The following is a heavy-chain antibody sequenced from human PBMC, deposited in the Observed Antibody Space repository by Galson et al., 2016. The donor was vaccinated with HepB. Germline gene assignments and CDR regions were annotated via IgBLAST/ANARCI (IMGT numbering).Heavy chain of an antibody. J-gene: IGHJ3*02. D-gene: IGHD3-10*01. CDR3: AKVVGRFGSGGDAFDI. Sequence: SLRLSCAASGFTFSDYTINWVRQAPGKGLEGVSGISGSGGSTYYADSVKGRFTISRDNSKNTLYLQINSLRAEDTAVYYCAKVVGRFGSGGDAFDIWGQGTMVTVSS. CDR2: ISGSGGST. V-gene: IGHV3-23*01. CDR1: GFTFSDYT.